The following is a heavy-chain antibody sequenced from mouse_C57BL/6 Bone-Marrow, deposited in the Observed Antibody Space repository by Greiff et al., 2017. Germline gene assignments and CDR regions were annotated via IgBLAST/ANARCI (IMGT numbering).Heavy chain of an antibody. D-gene: IGHD2-4*01. V-gene: IGHV3-6*01. CDR1: GYSITSGYY. CDR3: ASYDYDVFAY. J-gene: IGHJ3*01. CDR2: ISYDGSN. Sequence: DVQLQESGPGLVKPSQSLSLTCSVTGYSITSGYYWNWIRQFPGNKLEWMGYISYDGSNNYNPSLKNRISITRDPSKNQFFLKLNSVTTEDTATYYCASYDYDVFAYWGQGTLVTVSA.